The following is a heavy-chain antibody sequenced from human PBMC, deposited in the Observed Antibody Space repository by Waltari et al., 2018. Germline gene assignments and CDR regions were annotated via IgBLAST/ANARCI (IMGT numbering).Heavy chain of an antibody. CDR3: AAYAAAQGVDY. CDR2: ISWDGGST. Sequence: EVQLVESGGVVVQPGGSLRLSCAASGFTFDDYTMHWVRQAPGKGLEWVSLISWDGGSTYYADSVKGRFTISRDNSKNSLYLQMNSLRTEDTALYYCAAYAAAQGVDYWGQGTLVTVSS. V-gene: IGHV3-43*01. D-gene: IGHD6-13*01. CDR1: GFTFDDYT. J-gene: IGHJ4*02.